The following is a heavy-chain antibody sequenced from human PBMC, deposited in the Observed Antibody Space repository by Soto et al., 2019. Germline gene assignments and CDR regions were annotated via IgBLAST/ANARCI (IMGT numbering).Heavy chain of an antibody. J-gene: IGHJ6*02. CDR3: ARRGSAADYFYGLDV. CDR1: GYTFSRSG. V-gene: IGHV1-18*01. D-gene: IGHD1-26*01. Sequence: QVQLVQSGAEVRKPGASVKVSCKTSGYTFSRSGISWVRQAPGQGLEWMGWISTYNGDANYAQKRQGRVTMTTDTSTSIALSEPGRLTSDATGVYYCARRGSAADYFYGLDVWGQGTTVTVSS. CDR2: ISTYNGDA.